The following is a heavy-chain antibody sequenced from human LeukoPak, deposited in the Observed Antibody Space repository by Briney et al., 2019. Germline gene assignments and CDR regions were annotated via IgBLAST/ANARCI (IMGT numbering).Heavy chain of an antibody. Sequence: PSETLSLTCAVYGGSFSGYYWSWIRQPPGKGLEWIGKINHSGSTNYNPSLKSRVTISVDTSKNQFSLKLSSVTAADTAVYYCARLGALAIDYWGQGTLVTVSS. CDR2: INHSGST. V-gene: IGHV4-34*01. J-gene: IGHJ4*02. CDR1: GGSFSGYY. D-gene: IGHD3-3*01. CDR3: ARLGALAIDY.